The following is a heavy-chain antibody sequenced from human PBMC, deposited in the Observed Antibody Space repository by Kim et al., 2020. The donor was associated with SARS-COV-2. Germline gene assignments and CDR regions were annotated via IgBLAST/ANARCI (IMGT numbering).Heavy chain of an antibody. CDR2: FDPEDGET. Sequence: VSGFTLTDLSMHWVRQAVGKGLEWMGGFDPEDGETIYAQKFQGRVTMTEDTSTDTAYMELSSLRSEDTAVYYCATAGFYYDSSGFYHAFDNW. CDR3: ATAGFYYDSSGFYHAFDN. V-gene: IGHV1-24*01. J-gene: IGHJ3*02. CDR1: GFTLTDLS. D-gene: IGHD3-22*01.